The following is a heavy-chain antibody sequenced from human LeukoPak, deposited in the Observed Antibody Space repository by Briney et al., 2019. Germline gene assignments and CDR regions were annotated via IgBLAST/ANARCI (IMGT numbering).Heavy chain of an antibody. J-gene: IGHJ3*02. CDR3: ARASGYTSGWYDDAFDI. V-gene: IGHV3-21*01. D-gene: IGHD6-19*01. CDR2: ISSSSSYI. CDR1: GFTFSSYS. Sequence: PGGSQRLSCAASGFTFSSYSMNWVRQAPGKGLEWVSSISSSSSYIYYADSVKGRFTISRDNAKNSLYLQMNSLRAEDTAVYYCARASGYTSGWYDDAFDIWGQGTMVTVSS.